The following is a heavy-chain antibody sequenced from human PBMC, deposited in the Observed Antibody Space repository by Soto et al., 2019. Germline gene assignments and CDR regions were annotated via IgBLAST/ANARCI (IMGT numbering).Heavy chain of an antibody. Sequence: QLQLQESGSGQVKPSQTLSLTCAVSGGSISSGGYSWSWIRQPPGKGLEWIGYIYHSGSTYYNPSRKSRVTISVDRSKNQFSLKLSSVTAADTAVYYCARVPGLWGRGTLVTVSS. J-gene: IGHJ2*01. CDR3: ARVPGL. CDR1: GGSISSGGYS. CDR2: IYHSGST. V-gene: IGHV4-30-2*01.